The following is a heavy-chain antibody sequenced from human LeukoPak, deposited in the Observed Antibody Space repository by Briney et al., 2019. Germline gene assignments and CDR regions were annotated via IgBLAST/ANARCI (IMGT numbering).Heavy chain of an antibody. D-gene: IGHD2-15*01. J-gene: IGHJ4*02. CDR3: ARESCSGGSCYYFDY. Sequence: ASVKVSCKASGYTFTSYDMHWVRQAPGQGLEWMGWISAYNGNTNYAQKLQGRVTMTTDTSTSTAYMELRSLRSDDTAVYYCARESCSGGSCYYFDYWGQGTLVTVSS. V-gene: IGHV1-18*01. CDR1: GYTFTSYD. CDR2: ISAYNGNT.